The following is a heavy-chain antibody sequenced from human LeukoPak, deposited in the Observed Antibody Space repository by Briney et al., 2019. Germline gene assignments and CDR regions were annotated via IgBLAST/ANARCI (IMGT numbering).Heavy chain of an antibody. V-gene: IGHV3-21*06. Sequence: GGSLRLSCAASGFTFSSYAMSWVRQAPGKGLEWVSSISSSSSYIYYADSVKGRFTISRDNAKNSLYLQMNSLRGEDMAVYYCASGDSGDWALGGQGTLVTVSA. D-gene: IGHD2-21*02. CDR2: ISSSSSYI. CDR3: ASGDSGDWAL. J-gene: IGHJ4*02. CDR1: GFTFSSYA.